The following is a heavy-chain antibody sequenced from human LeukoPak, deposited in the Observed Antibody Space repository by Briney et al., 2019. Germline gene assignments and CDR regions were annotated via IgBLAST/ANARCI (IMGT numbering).Heavy chain of an antibody. J-gene: IGHJ3*02. CDR2: IYSGGST. CDR1: GFTVSSNY. Sequence: GGSLRLSCAASGFTVSSNYMSWVRQAPGKGLEWVSVIYSGGSTYYADSVKGRFTISRHNSKNALYLQMNSLRAEDTAVYYCARELDYYDSSGAFDIWGQGTMVTVSS. D-gene: IGHD3-22*01. V-gene: IGHV3-53*04. CDR3: ARELDYYDSSGAFDI.